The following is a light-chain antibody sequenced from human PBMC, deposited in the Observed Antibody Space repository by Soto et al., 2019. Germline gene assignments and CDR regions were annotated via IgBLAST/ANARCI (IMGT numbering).Light chain of an antibody. CDR1: SSDVGGYNY. CDR3: SSSTINNTVL. J-gene: IGLJ2*01. V-gene: IGLV2-14*01. CDR2: EVS. Sequence: QSVLTQPASMSGSPGPSITISCTGTSSDVGGYNYVSWYQRHPGKAPKLMIYEVSNRPSGVSNRFSGSKSGNTASLTISGLQAEDEADYYCSSSTINNTVLFGGGTKLTVL.